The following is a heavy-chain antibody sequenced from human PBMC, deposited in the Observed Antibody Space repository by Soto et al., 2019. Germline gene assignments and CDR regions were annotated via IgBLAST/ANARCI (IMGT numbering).Heavy chain of an antibody. Sequence: QIRLVQSGAEVKRPGSSVKVSCKASGGGFSSYAINWVRQGPGQGLEWVGGIIPIFDTISYAHEFQGRVTFTADESTTTVYMELNSLTSEDTAVYYCARSYSSGSYASFDPWGQGTLVTVSS. CDR1: GGGFSSYA. V-gene: IGHV1-69*01. CDR2: IIPIFDTI. CDR3: ARSYSSGSYASFDP. D-gene: IGHD3-10*01. J-gene: IGHJ5*02.